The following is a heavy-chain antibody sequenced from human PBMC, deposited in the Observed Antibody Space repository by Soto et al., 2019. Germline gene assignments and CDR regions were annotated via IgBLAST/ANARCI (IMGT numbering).Heavy chain of an antibody. CDR1: GFTFDDYT. CDR3: AKGPGELGSFDY. CDR2: ISWDGGST. V-gene: IGHV3-43*01. Sequence: PGGSLRLSCAASGFTFDDYTMHWVRKAPGKGLEWVSLISWDGGSTYYADSVKGRFTISRDNSKNSLYRQMNSLRTEDTALYYCAKGPGELGSFDYWGQGTLVTVSS. J-gene: IGHJ4*02. D-gene: IGHD7-27*01.